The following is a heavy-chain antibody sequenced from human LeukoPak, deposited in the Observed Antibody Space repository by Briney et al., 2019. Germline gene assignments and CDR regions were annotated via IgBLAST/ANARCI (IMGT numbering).Heavy chain of an antibody. CDR3: VSGYRNGVDY. V-gene: IGHV3-48*03. CDR1: GFTFSSYE. CDR2: ISSGGSAI. J-gene: IGHJ4*02. Sequence: PGGSLRLSCAVSGFTFSSYEMNWVRQAPGKGLEWVSYISSGGSAIYYADSVRGRFTISRDNARNSPYLQMNSLRIEDTAVYYCVSGYRNGVDYWGQGILVTVSS. D-gene: IGHD5-12*01.